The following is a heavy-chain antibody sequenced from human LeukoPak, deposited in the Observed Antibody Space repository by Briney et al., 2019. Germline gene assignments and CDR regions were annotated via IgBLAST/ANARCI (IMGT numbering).Heavy chain of an antibody. Sequence: SETLSLTCAVYGGSFSGYYWSWIRQPPGKGLEWIGEINHSGSTNYNPSLKSRVTISVDTSKNQFSLKLRSVTAADTAVYYCARGVAAAGGGEFDYWGQGTLVTVSS. V-gene: IGHV4-34*01. CDR2: INHSGST. CDR1: GGSFSGYY. CDR3: ARGVAAAGGGEFDY. D-gene: IGHD6-13*01. J-gene: IGHJ4*02.